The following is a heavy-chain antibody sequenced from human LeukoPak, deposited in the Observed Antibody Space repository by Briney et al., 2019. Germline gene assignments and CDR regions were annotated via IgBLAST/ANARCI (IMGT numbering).Heavy chain of an antibody. CDR1: GFTFDDYA. J-gene: IGHJ4*02. CDR2: ISWNSGSI. CDR3: AKSKNIVGAIYFDY. Sequence: PGESLRLSCAASGFTFDDYAMHWVRQAPGKGLEWVSGISWNSGSIGYADSVKGRFTISRDNAKNSLYLQMNSLRAEDTALYYCAKSKNIVGAIYFDYWGQGTLVTVSS. D-gene: IGHD1-26*01. V-gene: IGHV3-9*01.